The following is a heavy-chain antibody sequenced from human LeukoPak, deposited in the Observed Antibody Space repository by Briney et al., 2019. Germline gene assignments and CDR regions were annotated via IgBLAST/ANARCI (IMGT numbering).Heavy chain of an antibody. D-gene: IGHD6-13*01. CDR2: IIPIFGTA. V-gene: IGHV1-69*05. Sequence: SVKVSCKASGGTFSSYAISWVRQAPGQGLEWMGGIIPIFGTANYAQKFQGRVTITTDESTSTAYMELSSLRSEDTAVYYCAGGIAAPFFYYYMDVWGKGTTVTVSS. J-gene: IGHJ6*03. CDR3: AGGIAAPFFYYYMDV. CDR1: GGTFSSYA.